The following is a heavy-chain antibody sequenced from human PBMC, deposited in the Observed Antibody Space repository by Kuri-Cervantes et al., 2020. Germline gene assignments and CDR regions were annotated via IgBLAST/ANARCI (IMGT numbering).Heavy chain of an antibody. Sequence: GGSLRLSCAASGFTFDDYAMHWVRQAPGKGLEWVSGISWNSGSRGYADSVKGRFTISRDNAKNSLYLQMNSLRAEDTAVYYCAKELRGDYGSGSYYPNWFDPWGQGTLVTVSS. CDR3: AKELRGDYGSGSYYPNWFDP. V-gene: IGHV3-9*01. J-gene: IGHJ5*02. CDR2: ISWNSGSR. CDR1: GFTFDDYA. D-gene: IGHD3-10*01.